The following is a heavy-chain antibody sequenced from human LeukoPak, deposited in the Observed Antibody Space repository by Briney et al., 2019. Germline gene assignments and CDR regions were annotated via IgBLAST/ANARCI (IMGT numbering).Heavy chain of an antibody. D-gene: IGHD3-9*01. CDR3: ARGLFRYFDWLPFDY. V-gene: IGHV4-34*01. CDR1: GGSFSGYY. J-gene: IGHJ4*02. CDR2: INHSGST. Sequence: SETLSLTCAVYGGSFSGYYWSWIRQPPGKGLEWTGEINHSGSTNYNPSLKSRVTISVDTSKNQFSLKLSPVTAADTAVYYCARGLFRYFDWLPFDYWGQGTLVTVSS.